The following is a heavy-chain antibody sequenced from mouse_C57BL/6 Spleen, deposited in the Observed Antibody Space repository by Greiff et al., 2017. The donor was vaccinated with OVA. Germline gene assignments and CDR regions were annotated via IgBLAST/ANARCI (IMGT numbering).Heavy chain of an antibody. Sequence: QVQLQQSGPELVKPGASVKISCKASGYAFSSSWMNWVKQRPGKGLEWIGRIYPGDGDTNYNGKFKGKATLTADKSSSTAYMQLSSLTSEDSAVYFCARAVLREYFDVWGTGTTVTVSS. V-gene: IGHV1-82*01. J-gene: IGHJ1*03. CDR2: IYPGDGDT. CDR1: GYAFSSSW. CDR3: ARAVLREYFDV. D-gene: IGHD1-1*01.